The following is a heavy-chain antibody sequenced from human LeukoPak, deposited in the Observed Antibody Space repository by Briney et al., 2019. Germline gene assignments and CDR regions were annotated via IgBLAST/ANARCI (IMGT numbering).Heavy chain of an antibody. CDR3: AKQLGYCSDGSCYFPY. J-gene: IGHJ4*02. Sequence: EGSLRLSCAASGFTFSSSAMSWVRQAPGKGLEWVSAISNNGGYTYYADSVQGRFTISRDNSKSTLCLQMNSLRAEDTAVYYCAKQLGYCSDGSCYFPYWGQGTLVTVSS. CDR2: ISNNGGYT. D-gene: IGHD2-15*01. CDR1: GFTFSSSA. V-gene: IGHV3-23*01.